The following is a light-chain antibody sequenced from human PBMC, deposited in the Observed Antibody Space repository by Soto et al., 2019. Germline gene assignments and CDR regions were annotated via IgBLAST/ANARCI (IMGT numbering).Light chain of an antibody. V-gene: IGKV1-5*01. CDR1: QSSSSW. Sequence: DSQMTQSPSTLSASVGDRDTITCRASQSSSSWLAWYQQKPGKAPKVLISDVSNLESGVPSRFSGSGSGTKFTLTTSSLQPDDSATYYCQQYNSWWTFGQGTRVDIK. CDR3: QQYNSWWT. J-gene: IGKJ1*01. CDR2: DVS.